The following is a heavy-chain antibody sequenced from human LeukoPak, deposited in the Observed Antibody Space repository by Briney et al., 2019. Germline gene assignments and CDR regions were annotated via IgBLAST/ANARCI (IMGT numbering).Heavy chain of an antibody. CDR3: AKDRVGSNLGLDY. J-gene: IGHJ4*02. CDR1: GFIFNRFG. CDR2: IKYDGTTK. V-gene: IGHV3-30*02. Sequence: GGSLRLSCAASGFIFNRFGMHWVRQAPGKGMEWMSFIKYDGTTKYYADSVKGRFTISRDSSENTLYLQMNSLRAEDTAVYYCAKDRVGSNLGLDYWGQGTLVTVSS. D-gene: IGHD4-23*01.